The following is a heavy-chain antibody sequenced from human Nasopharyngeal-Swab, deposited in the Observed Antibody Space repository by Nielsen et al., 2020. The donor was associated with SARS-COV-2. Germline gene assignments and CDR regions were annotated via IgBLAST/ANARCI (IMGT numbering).Heavy chain of an antibody. CDR2: INDDGSKK. V-gene: IGHV3-7*01. CDR3: ARGSTLAFYWEGSRQEHFDS. Sequence: GGSLRLSCVASGFTFSSFWMTWVRQAPGKGLEWVASINDDGSKKYYVDSVRGRFTISRDNARNSLGLQMDSLRVEDTAVYYCARGSTLAFYWEGSRQEHFDSWGQGTLVTVSS. D-gene: IGHD1-26*01. CDR1: GFTFSSFW. J-gene: IGHJ4*02.